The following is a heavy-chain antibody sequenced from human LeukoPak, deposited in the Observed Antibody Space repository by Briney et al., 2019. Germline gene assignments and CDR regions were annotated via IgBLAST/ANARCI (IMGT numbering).Heavy chain of an antibody. D-gene: IGHD6-13*01. CDR3: ARQNPAAAGQGLDY. J-gene: IGHJ4*02. CDR2: IYHIGTT. V-gene: IGHV4-59*08. Sequence: SETLSLTCTVSGGSISSHYWSWIRQPPGKGQEWIGYIYHIGTTNYNPSLKSRVTISVDTSKNQFSLKLTSVTAADTAVYYCARQNPAAAGQGLDYWGQGALVTVSS. CDR1: GGSISSHY.